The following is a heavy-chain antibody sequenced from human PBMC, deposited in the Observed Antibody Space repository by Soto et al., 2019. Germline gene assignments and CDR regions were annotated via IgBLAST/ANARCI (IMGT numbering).Heavy chain of an antibody. J-gene: IGHJ3*01. CDR1: GFTFSHYW. V-gene: IGHV3-74*01. Sequence: EVQLVESGGGLVQPGGSLRLSCAASGFTFSHYWMHWVRQTPGKGLVWISRINSDGSTTSSADSVRGRFSMSRDNAKNSLYLQMTSLRADDTGVYFCARDIGGVTASDAFDVWGHGTMVTVSS. CDR2: INSDGSTT. CDR3: ARDIGGVTASDAFDV. D-gene: IGHD2-21*02.